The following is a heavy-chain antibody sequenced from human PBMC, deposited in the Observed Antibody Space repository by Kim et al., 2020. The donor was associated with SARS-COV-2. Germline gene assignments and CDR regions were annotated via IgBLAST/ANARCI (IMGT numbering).Heavy chain of an antibody. CDR2: MNHDNADT. V-gene: IGHV1-8*02. CDR1: GYTFTNYD. CDR3: ARFPRADYQRYYDYYYYMD. Sequence: ASVKVSCKASGYTFTNYDINWVRQATGQGLEWMGWMNHDNADTVYAQKFQGRVTMTRDTSISTAYMELTSLKSEDTAVYYCARFPRADYQRYYDYYYYMD. J-gene: IGHJ6*03. D-gene: IGHD5-12*01.